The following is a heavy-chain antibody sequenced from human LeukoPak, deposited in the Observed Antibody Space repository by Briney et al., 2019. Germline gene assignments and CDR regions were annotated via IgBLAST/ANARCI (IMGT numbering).Heavy chain of an antibody. D-gene: IGHD2-15*01. V-gene: IGHV1-24*01. CDR2: FDPEDGET. J-gene: IGHJ5*02. CDR3: ATDRESDDSLLES. Sequence: GASVKVSCKVSGYSLTELSMHWVRQGPGKGLEWMGGFDPEDGETLYAQKFQGRFTMTEDSSTDTAYMELSSLRSEDTAVYYCATDRESDDSLLESWGQGTLVTVSS. CDR1: GYSLTELS.